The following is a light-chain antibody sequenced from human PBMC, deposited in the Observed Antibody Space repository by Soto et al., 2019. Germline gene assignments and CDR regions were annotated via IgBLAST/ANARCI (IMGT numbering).Light chain of an antibody. Sequence: DIVLTQSPGPLSFSPGERATLSCKPSQAVTSKFLAWYQQKPGQPPRLIILGASTRATGIADRFSGSGSGTDCTLTISRLEPEDVAVYYCQQYGDSLLTLGGGTKVDI. CDR1: QAVTSKF. J-gene: IGKJ4*01. V-gene: IGKV3-20*01. CDR2: GAS. CDR3: QQYGDSLLT.